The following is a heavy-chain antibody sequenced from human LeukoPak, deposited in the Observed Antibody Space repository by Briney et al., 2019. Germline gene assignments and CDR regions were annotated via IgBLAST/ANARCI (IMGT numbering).Heavy chain of an antibody. D-gene: IGHD3-22*01. CDR1: GFTVSSNY. CDR2: IYSGGNT. Sequence: GGSLRLSCAASGFTVSSNYMSRVRQAPGKGLEWVSVIYSGGNTYYTDSVKGRFTISRDSSKNTLYLQMNSLRAEDTAVYYCARMGYYYSIPTFFDYWGQGTLVTVSS. J-gene: IGHJ4*02. CDR3: ARMGYYYSIPTFFDY. V-gene: IGHV3-66*02.